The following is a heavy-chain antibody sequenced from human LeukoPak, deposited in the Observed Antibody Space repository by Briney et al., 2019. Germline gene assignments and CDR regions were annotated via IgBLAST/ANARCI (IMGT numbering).Heavy chain of an antibody. Sequence: GASVKVSCKASGYTFTSYYMHWVRQAPGQGLEWMGIINPSGGSTSYAQKFQGRVTITRNTSISTAYMELSSLRSEDTAVYYCARASYSSSSWDYWGQGTLVTVSS. CDR1: GYTFTSYY. J-gene: IGHJ4*02. V-gene: IGHV1-46*01. CDR2: INPSGGST. CDR3: ARASYSSSSWDY. D-gene: IGHD6-6*01.